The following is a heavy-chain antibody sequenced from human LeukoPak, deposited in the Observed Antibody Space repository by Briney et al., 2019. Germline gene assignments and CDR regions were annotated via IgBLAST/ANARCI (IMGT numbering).Heavy chain of an antibody. CDR1: GCTFSSYS. J-gene: IGHJ6*04. D-gene: IGHD3-3*01. CDR3: ARDPVEGLFDGYYYGMDV. V-gene: IGHV3-21*01. CDR2: ISRSSRYI. Sequence: GGSLRLSCAVSGCTFSSYSMNWVRRAPGKGREWVSYISRSSRYIYYADSVKGRFTISRDNAKNSLYLQMNSLRAEDTAVYYCARDPVEGLFDGYYYGMDVWGKGTTVTVSS.